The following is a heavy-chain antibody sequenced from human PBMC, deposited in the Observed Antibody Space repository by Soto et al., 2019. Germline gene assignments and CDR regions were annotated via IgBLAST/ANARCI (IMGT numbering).Heavy chain of an antibody. J-gene: IGHJ6*02. D-gene: IGHD1-7*01. CDR1: GGTFSSYA. V-gene: IGHV1-69*13. Sequence: SVKVSCKASGGTFSSYAISWVRQAPGQGLEWMGGIIPIFGTANYAQKFQGRVTITADESTSTAYMELSSLRSEDTAVYYCARELLELHSAYYYYYGMDVWGQGTTVTVSS. CDR2: IIPIFGTA. CDR3: ARELLELHSAYYYYYGMDV.